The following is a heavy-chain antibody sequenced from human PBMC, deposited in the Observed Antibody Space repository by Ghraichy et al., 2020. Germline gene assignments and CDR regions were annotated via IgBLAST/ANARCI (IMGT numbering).Heavy chain of an antibody. CDR1: GYTFTGYY. D-gene: IGHD3-22*01. Sequence: ASVKVSCKASGYTFTGYYMHWVRQAPGQGLEWMGWINPNSGGTNYAQKFQGRVTMTRDTSISTAYMELSRLRSDDTAVYYCARADGNAYYDSSGYDNWFDPWGQGTLVTVSS. CDR2: INPNSGGT. J-gene: IGHJ5*02. CDR3: ARADGNAYYDSSGYDNWFDP. V-gene: IGHV1-2*02.